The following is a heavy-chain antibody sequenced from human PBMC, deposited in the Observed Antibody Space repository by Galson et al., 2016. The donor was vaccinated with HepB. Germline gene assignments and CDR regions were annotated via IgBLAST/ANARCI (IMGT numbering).Heavy chain of an antibody. CDR3: SRDLWDTVLVPSAPGLNWFDP. J-gene: IGHJ5*02. D-gene: IGHD2-2*01. CDR1: GFTFNNYW. CDR2: IKGDGSDK. V-gene: IGHV3-7*03. Sequence: SLRLSCAASGFTFNNYWMSWVRQAPGKGLEWVATIKGDGSDKYYVDSVKGRFTISRDNAHTSVYLQMNSLRAEDTGLYYCSRDLWDTVLVPSAPGLNWFDPWGQGTLVSVSS.